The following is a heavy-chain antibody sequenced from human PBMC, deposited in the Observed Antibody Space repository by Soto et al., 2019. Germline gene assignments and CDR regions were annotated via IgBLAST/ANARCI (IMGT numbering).Heavy chain of an antibody. D-gene: IGHD4-4*01. CDR2: ISGSGGST. J-gene: IGHJ6*02. Sequence: GGSLRLSCAASGFTFSSYAMSWVRQAPGKGLEWVSAISGSGGSTYYADSVKGRLTISRDNSKNTLYLQMNSLRAEDTAVYYCAKDQDSNYAQAYYYGMDVWGQGTTVTVSS. V-gene: IGHV3-23*01. CDR1: GFTFSSYA. CDR3: AKDQDSNYAQAYYYGMDV.